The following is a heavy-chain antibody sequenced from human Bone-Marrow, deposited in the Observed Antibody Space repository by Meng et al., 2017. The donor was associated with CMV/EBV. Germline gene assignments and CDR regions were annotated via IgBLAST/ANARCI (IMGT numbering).Heavy chain of an antibody. CDR3: ARSVCSSTSCYPPMWAFDI. V-gene: IGHV1-69*05. Sequence: SVKVSCKASGGTFSSYAISWVRQAPGQGLEWMGGIIPIFGTANYAQKFQGRVTITTDESTSTAYMELSSLRSEDTAVYYCARSVCSSTSCYPPMWAFDIWGQGTMVTVSS. CDR1: GGTFSSYA. CDR2: IIPIFGTA. D-gene: IGHD2-2*01. J-gene: IGHJ3*02.